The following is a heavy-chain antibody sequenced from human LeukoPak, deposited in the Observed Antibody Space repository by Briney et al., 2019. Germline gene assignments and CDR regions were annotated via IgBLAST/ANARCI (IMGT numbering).Heavy chain of an antibody. Sequence: TGGSLRLSCAASGFTFSSYWMSWVRQAPGKGLEWVANIKQDGSEKYYVDSVKGRFTISRDNAKNSLYLQMNSLRAEDTAVYYCARAYGSGSYSLSPDYWGQGTLVTVSS. J-gene: IGHJ4*02. CDR1: GFTFSSYW. D-gene: IGHD3-10*01. CDR2: IKQDGSEK. CDR3: ARAYGSGSYSLSPDY. V-gene: IGHV3-7*04.